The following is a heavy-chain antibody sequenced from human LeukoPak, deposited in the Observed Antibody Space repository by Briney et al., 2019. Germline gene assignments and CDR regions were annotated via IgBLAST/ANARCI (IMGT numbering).Heavy chain of an antibody. Sequence: GGALRLSCSASVFTFNIYPMHWVREALGKGRKYVSDINSNGDSTYNADSVKGRFTISRDNSKNTLYLQMSSLRVEDTAVYYCVKPNLAVAGTRYFDYWGQGTLVTVSS. J-gene: IGHJ4*02. CDR2: INSNGDST. CDR3: VKPNLAVAGTRYFDY. D-gene: IGHD6-19*01. V-gene: IGHV3-64D*06. CDR1: VFTFNIYP.